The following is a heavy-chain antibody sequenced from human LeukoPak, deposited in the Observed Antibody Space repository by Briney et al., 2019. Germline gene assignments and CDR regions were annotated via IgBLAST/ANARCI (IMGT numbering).Heavy chain of an antibody. CDR2: ISGTGGHT. CDR1: GFTFSSYA. Sequence: GGSLRLSCAASGFTFSSYAMSWVRQAPGKGLEWVSLISGTGGHTFYGDSVKGRFTISRDNSKSTLYLQMNSLRAEDTAVYYCAKGGVATMKDGYNYYYYYMEVWGRGTTVTVYS. V-gene: IGHV3-23*01. CDR3: AKGGVATMKDGYNYYYYYMEV. J-gene: IGHJ6*03. D-gene: IGHD5-24*01.